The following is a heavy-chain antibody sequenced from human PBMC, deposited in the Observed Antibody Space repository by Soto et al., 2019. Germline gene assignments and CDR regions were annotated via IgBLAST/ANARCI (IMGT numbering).Heavy chain of an antibody. CDR3: ARAQLDTYYYSSMDV. D-gene: IGHD1-1*01. CDR1: GFTFSSYG. CDR2: IWYDGSNK. V-gene: IGHV3-33*01. J-gene: IGHJ6*02. Sequence: QVQLVESGGGVVQPGRSLRLSCAASGFTFSSYGMHWVRQAPGKGLEWVAVIWYDGSNKYYADSVKGRFTTSRDNSKNKLYLQMNGLRAEDTAVYFCARAQLDTYYYSSMDVWGQGTTVTVSS.